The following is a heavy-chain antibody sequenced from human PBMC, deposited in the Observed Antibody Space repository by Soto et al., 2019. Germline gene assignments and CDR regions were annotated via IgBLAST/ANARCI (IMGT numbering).Heavy chain of an antibody. CDR2: IYYSGST. J-gene: IGHJ3*02. V-gene: IGHV4-39*01. D-gene: IGHD1-7*01. CDR1: GGSISSSSYY. Sequence: SETLSLTCTVSGGSISSSSYYWGWIRQPPGKGLEWIGSIYYSGSTYYNPSLKSRVTISVDTSKNQFSLKLSSVTAADTAVYYCARSITGTTFAFDIWGQGTMVTVSS. CDR3: ARSITGTTFAFDI.